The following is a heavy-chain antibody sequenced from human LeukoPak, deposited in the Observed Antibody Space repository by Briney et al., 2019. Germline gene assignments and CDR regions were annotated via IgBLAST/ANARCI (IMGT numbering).Heavy chain of an antibody. CDR1: GFTFSSYA. D-gene: IGHD3-3*01. CDR3: AKSRFGDNDY. J-gene: IGHJ4*02. V-gene: IGHV3-23*01. Sequence: GGSLRLSCAASGFTFSSYAMSWVRQAPGKGLEWVSAISGSGGSTYYADSVKGRFTISRDNSKNTMCLQMNSLRAEDTAVYYCAKSRFGDNDYWGQGTLVTVSS. CDR2: ISGSGGST.